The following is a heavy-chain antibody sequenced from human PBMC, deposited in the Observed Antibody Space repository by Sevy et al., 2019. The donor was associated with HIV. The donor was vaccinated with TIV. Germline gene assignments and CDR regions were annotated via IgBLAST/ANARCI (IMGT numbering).Heavy chain of an antibody. D-gene: IGHD5-12*01. CDR2: IKEDGSAK. CDR1: GFTFSTYW. V-gene: IGHV3-7*01. Sequence: GGSLRLSCAASGFTFSTYWMTWVRQAPGQGLEWVANIKEDGSAKYYVDSVKGRFTISRDNAKNSLYLQVNNLRAEDTAVYYCARDSPGYGGYDDWGQGTLVTVSS. J-gene: IGHJ4*02. CDR3: ARDSPGYGGYDD.